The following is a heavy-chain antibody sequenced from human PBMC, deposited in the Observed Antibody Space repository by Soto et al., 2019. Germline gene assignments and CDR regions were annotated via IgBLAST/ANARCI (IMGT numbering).Heavy chain of an antibody. CDR1: GGSISSSC. CDR2: IYYSGST. V-gene: IGHV4-59*01. Sequence: SETLTPTCTVPGGSISSSCWSWSRQPPGKGLGWMGYIYYSGSTNYNPSLKRRVTISVDTSKNQLYLKLSSVTAADTAVYYCASSPLRLGELSRSHCYFDLWGRGTLVTVSS. D-gene: IGHD3-16*02. J-gene: IGHJ2*01. CDR3: ASSPLRLGELSRSHCYFDL.